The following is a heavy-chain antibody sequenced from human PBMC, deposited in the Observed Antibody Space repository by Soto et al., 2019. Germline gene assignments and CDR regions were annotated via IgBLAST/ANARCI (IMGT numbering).Heavy chain of an antibody. J-gene: IGHJ5*02. CDR2: INAGNGNT. CDR3: ARDRQQLNWFAP. Sequence: GASVKVSCKASGYTFTIYAMPWVRQAPGQRLEWMGWINAGNGNTKYSQKFQGRVTITRDTSVSTAYMELSSLRSEDTAVYYCARDRQQLNWFAPWGQGTLVTVSS. CDR1: GYTFTIYA. V-gene: IGHV1-3*01. D-gene: IGHD6-13*01.